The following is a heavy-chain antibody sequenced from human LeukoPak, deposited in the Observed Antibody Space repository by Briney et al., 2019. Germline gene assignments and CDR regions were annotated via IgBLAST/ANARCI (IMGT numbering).Heavy chain of an antibody. Sequence: SETLSLTCTVSGDSISSGNYWGWIRQPPGKGLEWIGSIFHTGSTYFNLSLKSRVTISVDTSKNQFSLKLNSVTAADTAVYYCVREILYCSGGSCYRGPFDNWGQGTLVTVSA. J-gene: IGHJ4*02. D-gene: IGHD2-15*01. V-gene: IGHV4-38-2*02. CDR3: VREILYCSGGSCYRGPFDN. CDR1: GDSISSGNY. CDR2: IFHTGST.